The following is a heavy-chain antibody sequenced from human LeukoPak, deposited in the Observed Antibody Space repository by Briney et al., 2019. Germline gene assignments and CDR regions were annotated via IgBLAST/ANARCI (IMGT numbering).Heavy chain of an antibody. J-gene: IGHJ6*02. CDR3: ARSVATFRSYYYYGMDV. CDR1: GYTFTSYG. CDR2: ISAYNGNT. V-gene: IGHV1-18*01. D-gene: IGHD5-12*01. Sequence: ASVTVSCTASGYTFTSYGISWVRQAPGQGLEWMGWISAYNGNTNYAQKLQGRVTMTTDTSTSTAYMELRSLRSDDTAVYYCARSVATFRSYYYYGMDVWGQGTTVTVSS.